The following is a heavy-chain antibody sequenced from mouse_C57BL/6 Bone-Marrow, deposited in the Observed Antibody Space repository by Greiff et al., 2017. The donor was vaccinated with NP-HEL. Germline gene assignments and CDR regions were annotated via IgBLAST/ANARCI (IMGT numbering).Heavy chain of an antibody. J-gene: IGHJ2*01. Sequence: QVQLQQSGAELARPGASVKLSCKASGYTFTSYGISWVKQRTGQGLEWIGEIYPRSGNTYYNEKFKGKATLTVDKSSSTAYMELRSLTSGDSAVYFCARSGESNSVDYWGGGTTLTVST. V-gene: IGHV1-81*01. CDR1: GYTFTSYG. CDR2: IYPRSGNT. CDR3: ARSGESNSVDY. D-gene: IGHD2-5*01.